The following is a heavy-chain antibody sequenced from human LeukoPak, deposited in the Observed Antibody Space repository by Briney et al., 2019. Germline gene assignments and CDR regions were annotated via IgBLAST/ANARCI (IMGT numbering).Heavy chain of an antibody. J-gene: IGHJ6*03. CDR3: ARSDITGTPSSDSYYFYYMYV. V-gene: IGHV1-69*13. Sequence: ASVKVSCKASGGTFINYAIHWVRQAPGQGREWMGGIVPSFGTLSSAQKFQGRVTITSDESTNTAYMELSGLRSEDTAVYYCARSDITGTPSSDSYYFYYMYVWGKGTVVTVSS. CDR1: GGTFINYA. CDR2: IVPSFGTL. D-gene: IGHD1-7*01.